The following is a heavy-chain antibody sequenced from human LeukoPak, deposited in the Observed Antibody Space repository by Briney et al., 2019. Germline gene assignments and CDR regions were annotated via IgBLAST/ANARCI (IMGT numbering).Heavy chain of an antibody. CDR2: IIPIFGTA. D-gene: IGHD5-12*01. J-gene: IGHJ4*02. CDR3: ARAYSGYNFFDY. CDR1: GGTFSRYA. Sequence: SVKVSCKASGGTFSRYAISWVRQAPGQGLECMGGIIPIFGTANYAQKFQGRVTITADESTSTAYMEVSSLRSEDTAVYYCARAYSGYNFFDYWGQGILVTVSS. V-gene: IGHV1-69*13.